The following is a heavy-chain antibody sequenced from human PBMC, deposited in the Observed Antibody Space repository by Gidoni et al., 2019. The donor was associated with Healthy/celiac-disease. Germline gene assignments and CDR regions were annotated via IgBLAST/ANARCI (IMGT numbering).Heavy chain of an antibody. J-gene: IGHJ3*02. CDR1: GFTFTRYG. V-gene: IGHV1-18*04. D-gene: IGHD2-2*01. CDR3: ARGILPAAERGAFDI. Sequence: VQLVQSGAEVKTPWAPVKVSCKASGFTFTRYGISWVRQAPGQGLEWMGWISAYNGNTNYAQKLQGRVTMTTDTSTSTAYMELRSLRSDDTAVYYCARGILPAAERGAFDIWGQGTMVTVSS. CDR2: ISAYNGNT.